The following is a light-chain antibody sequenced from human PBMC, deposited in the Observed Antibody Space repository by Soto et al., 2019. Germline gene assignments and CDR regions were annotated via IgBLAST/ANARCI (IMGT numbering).Light chain of an antibody. V-gene: IGKV3-11*01. J-gene: IGKJ4*01. CDR1: QSISSY. CDR2: DAS. CDR3: QQRSNWPLT. Sequence: EIVLTQSPATLSLSPGERATLSCRASQSISSYLGWYQQKPGQAPSLLIYDASNRAAGIPARFSGSGSGTDFTLTISSLEPEDFAVYYCQQRSNWPLTFGGGTKVEIK.